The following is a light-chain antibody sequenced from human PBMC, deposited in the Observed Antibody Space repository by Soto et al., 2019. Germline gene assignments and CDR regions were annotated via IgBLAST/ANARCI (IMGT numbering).Light chain of an antibody. Sequence: EIVMTQSPATLSVSPGEGATLSCRASQSVSSNLAWYQQKPGQAPRLLIFGASTRATGIPARFSGSGSGAEFSLTISALQSEDFAIYYCQQYSNWPLTFSGGTKVGIK. CDR1: QSVSSN. CDR2: GAS. J-gene: IGKJ4*01. V-gene: IGKV3-15*01. CDR3: QQYSNWPLT.